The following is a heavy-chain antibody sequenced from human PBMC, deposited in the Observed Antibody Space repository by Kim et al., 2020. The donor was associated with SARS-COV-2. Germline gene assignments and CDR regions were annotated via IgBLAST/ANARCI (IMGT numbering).Heavy chain of an antibody. V-gene: IGHV3-23*01. CDR3: LNGGWGWIWAY. D-gene: IGHD2-21*01. Sequence: GGSLRLSCTTSGFTFTGHAMSWVRQAPGKGLEWVSRLDGSDGTTYYVDSVKGRFSISRADSKNTLYLQMSALRADDTAAYDCLNGGWGWIWAYWDQGTLV. CDR1: GFTFTGHA. CDR2: LDGSDGTT. J-gene: IGHJ4*02.